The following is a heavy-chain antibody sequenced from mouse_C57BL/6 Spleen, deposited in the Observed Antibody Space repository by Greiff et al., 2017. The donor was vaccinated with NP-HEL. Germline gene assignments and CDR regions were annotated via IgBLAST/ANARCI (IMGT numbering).Heavy chain of an antibody. J-gene: IGHJ1*03. D-gene: IGHD2-4*01. CDR3: AAKDDYDYDAWYFDV. CDR2: IDPSDSYT. Sequence: QVQLQQPGAELVKPGASVKLSCKASGYTFTSYWMQWVKQRPGQGLEWIGEIDPSDSYTNYNQKFKGKATLTVDTSSSTAYMQLSSLTSEDSAVYYCAAKDDYDYDAWYFDVWGTGTTVTVSS. CDR1: GYTFTSYW. V-gene: IGHV1-50*01.